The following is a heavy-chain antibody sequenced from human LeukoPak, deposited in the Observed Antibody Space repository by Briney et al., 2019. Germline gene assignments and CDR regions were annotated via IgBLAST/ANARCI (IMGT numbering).Heavy chain of an antibody. J-gene: IGHJ4*02. CDR1: GYTFTSYG. Sequence: ASVKVSCKASGYTFTSYGISWVRQAPGQGLEWMGWISAYNGNTNYAQKLQGRVTMTTDTSTSTAYMELSSLRSEDTAVYYCARDADYYDSSGYPYWGQGTLVTVSS. D-gene: IGHD3-22*01. V-gene: IGHV1-18*01. CDR2: ISAYNGNT. CDR3: ARDADYYDSSGYPY.